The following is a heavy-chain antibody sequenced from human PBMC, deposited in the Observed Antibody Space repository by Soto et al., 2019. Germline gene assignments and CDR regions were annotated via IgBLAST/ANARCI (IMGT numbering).Heavy chain of an antibody. CDR3: ARDRRMVTNLGGYYYYSMDV. J-gene: IGHJ6*02. V-gene: IGHV4-31*03. CDR1: GGSISSGVYY. D-gene: IGHD5-18*01. Sequence: QVQLQESGPGLVKPSQTLSLTCTVSGGSISSGVYYWSWIRQHPGKGLEWIGYIFHSGTPYYNPSLKSRLTISVDTSNNQFSLKLSSVTAADTAVYYCARDRRMVTNLGGYYYYSMDVWGQGTTVTVSS. CDR2: IFHSGTP.